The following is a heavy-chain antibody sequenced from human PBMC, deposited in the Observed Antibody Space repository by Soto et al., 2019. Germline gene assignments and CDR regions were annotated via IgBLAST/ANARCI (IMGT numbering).Heavy chain of an antibody. D-gene: IGHD3-10*01. CDR3: VRSQGARGGLDV. Sequence: GGSLRLSCAASGFTFSNAWMSWVRQAPGKGLEWVGRIKSKTDGGTTDYAAPVKGRFTISRDDSKNTLYLQMSSLKTEDTAVYYCVRSQGARGGLDVWGQGTTVTVSS. V-gene: IGHV3-15*01. J-gene: IGHJ6*02. CDR1: GFTFSNAW. CDR2: IKSKTDGGTT.